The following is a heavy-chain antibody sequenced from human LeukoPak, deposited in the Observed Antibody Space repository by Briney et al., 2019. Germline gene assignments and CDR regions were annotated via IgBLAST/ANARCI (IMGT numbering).Heavy chain of an antibody. D-gene: IGHD4-17*01. J-gene: IGHJ6*03. Sequence: SGGSLRLSCAASGFTVSSNCMSWVRQAPGKGLEWVSVIYSGGSTYYADSVKGRFTISRDNSKNTLYLQMNSLRAGDTAVYYCARDYGDYEPGRHHYYYYYMDVWGKGTTVTVSS. V-gene: IGHV3-66*01. CDR3: ARDYGDYEPGRHHYYYYYMDV. CDR1: GFTVSSNC. CDR2: IYSGGST.